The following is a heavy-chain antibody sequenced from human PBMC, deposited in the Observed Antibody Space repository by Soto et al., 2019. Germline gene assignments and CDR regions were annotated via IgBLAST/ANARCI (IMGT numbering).Heavy chain of an antibody. J-gene: IGHJ6*02. D-gene: IGHD4-4*01. CDR2: INHSGST. CDR3: ARGGPYSNYAGYYYYYGMDV. Sequence: SETLSLTCAVYGGSFSGYYWSWIRQPPGKGLEWIGEINHSGSTNYNPSLKSRVTISVDTSKNQFSLKLSSVTAADTAVYYCARGGPYSNYAGYYYYYGMDVWGQGTTVTVSS. CDR1: GGSFSGYY. V-gene: IGHV4-34*01.